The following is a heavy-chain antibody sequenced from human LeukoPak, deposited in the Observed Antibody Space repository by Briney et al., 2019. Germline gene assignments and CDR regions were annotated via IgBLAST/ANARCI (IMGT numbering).Heavy chain of an antibody. CDR1: GGSISSGGYY. CDR2: IYYSGST. D-gene: IGHD5-12*01. J-gene: IGHJ3*02. Sequence: PSETLSLTCTVSGGSISSGGYYWSWIRQPPGKGLEWIGYIYYSGSTNYNPSLKSRVTISVNTSKNQFSLKLSSVTAADTAVYYCARLPRWLQSNDAFDIWGQGTMVTVSS. CDR3: ARLPRWLQSNDAFDI. V-gene: IGHV4-61*08.